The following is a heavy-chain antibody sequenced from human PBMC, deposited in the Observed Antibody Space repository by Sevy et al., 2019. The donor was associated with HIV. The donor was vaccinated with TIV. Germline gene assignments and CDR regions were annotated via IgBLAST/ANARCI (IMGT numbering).Heavy chain of an antibody. CDR3: ARRWSYDFYMDV. V-gene: IGHV4-59*01. D-gene: IGHD3-3*01. Sequence: PETLSLTCTVSGDSISSYYWIWIRQPPGKGLEWIGYTYYSGSTSYNPSLKSRVTMSADPSKSLLSLKLSSVTAADTAVYYCARRWSYDFYMDVWGKGTTVTVSS. CDR2: TYYSGST. J-gene: IGHJ6*03. CDR1: GDSISSYY.